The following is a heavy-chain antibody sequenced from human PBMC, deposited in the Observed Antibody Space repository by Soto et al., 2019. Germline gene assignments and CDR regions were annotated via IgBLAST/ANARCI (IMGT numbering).Heavy chain of an antibody. J-gene: IGHJ4*02. Sequence: SETLSLTCTVSGGSISSSSYYWGWIRQPPGKGLEWIGSIYYSGSTYYNPSLKSRVTISVDTSKNQFSLKLSSVTAADTAVYYCARPKYGDTTLVDYWGQGTLVT. D-gene: IGHD4-17*01. CDR3: ARPKYGDTTLVDY. CDR2: IYYSGST. CDR1: GGSISSSSYY. V-gene: IGHV4-39*01.